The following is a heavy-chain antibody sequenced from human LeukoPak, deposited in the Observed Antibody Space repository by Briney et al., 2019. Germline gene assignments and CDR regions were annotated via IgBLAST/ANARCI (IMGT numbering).Heavy chain of an antibody. CDR3: ASKWVTYYYNSSAYHYPIDVFDI. V-gene: IGHV1-2*02. J-gene: IGHJ3*02. D-gene: IGHD3-22*01. Sequence: ASVKVSCKASGYTFTGYYMHWVRQAPGQGLEWMGWISPNSGGTNYAQKFQGRVTMTRDTSISTAYMELSRVISDDTAVYYCASKWVTYYYNSSAYHYPIDVFDIWGQGTMVTVSS. CDR2: ISPNSGGT. CDR1: GYTFTGYY.